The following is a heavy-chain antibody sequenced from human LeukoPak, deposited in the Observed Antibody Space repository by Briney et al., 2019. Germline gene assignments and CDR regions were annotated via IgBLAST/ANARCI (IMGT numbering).Heavy chain of an antibody. J-gene: IGHJ3*02. Sequence: GGSLRLSCVASGFTFSDFSLNWVRQAPGKGLEWISYIGSAIYYADSVEGRFTISRDNAKNSLYLQMNSLRAEDTAVYYCARDSRRYFDWPDAFDIWGQGTMVTVSS. CDR2: IGSAI. D-gene: IGHD3-9*01. CDR3: ARDSRRYFDWPDAFDI. V-gene: IGHV3-48*01. CDR1: GFTFSDFS.